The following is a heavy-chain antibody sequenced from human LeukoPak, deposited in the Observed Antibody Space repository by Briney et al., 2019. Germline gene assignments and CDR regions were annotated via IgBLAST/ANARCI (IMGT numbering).Heavy chain of an antibody. D-gene: IGHD3-9*01. Sequence: ASVKVSCKASGYTFTSYDINWVRQATGQGLEWMGWMNPNNGNTGYAQKFQGRVTMTRNTSISTAYMELRSLRSDDTAVYYCARAKTYYDILTGHGPQYYFDYWGQGTLVTVSS. CDR3: ARAKTYYDILTGHGPQYYFDY. V-gene: IGHV1-8*01. CDR1: GYTFTSYD. CDR2: MNPNNGNT. J-gene: IGHJ4*02.